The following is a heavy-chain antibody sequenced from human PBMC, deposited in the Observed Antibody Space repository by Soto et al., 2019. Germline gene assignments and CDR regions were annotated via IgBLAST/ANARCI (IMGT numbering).Heavy chain of an antibody. Sequence: GGSLRLSCAASGFTFSSYAMSWVRQAPGKGLEWVSAISGSGGSTYYADSVKGRSTISRDNSKNTLYLQMNSLRAEDTAVYYRAKNNGYYRSGYGAPNAFDIWGQGTMVTVSS. V-gene: IGHV3-23*01. CDR3: AKNNGYYRSGYGAPNAFDI. J-gene: IGHJ3*02. CDR2: ISGSGGST. CDR1: GFTFSSYA. D-gene: IGHD3-22*01.